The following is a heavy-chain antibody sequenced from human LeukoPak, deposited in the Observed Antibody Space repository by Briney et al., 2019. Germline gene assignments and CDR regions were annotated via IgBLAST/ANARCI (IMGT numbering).Heavy chain of an antibody. J-gene: IGHJ4*02. D-gene: IGHD6-13*01. Sequence: GASVKVSCKASGYTFSGYYMHWVRQAPGQGLEWMGWINPNSGDTHYAQRFQGRVTMTWDTSISTAYMELNRLYSDDTAVYSCARDLTATAAFDCWGQGTLVTVSS. CDR3: ARDLTATAAFDC. CDR1: GYTFSGYY. V-gene: IGHV1-2*02. CDR2: INPNSGDT.